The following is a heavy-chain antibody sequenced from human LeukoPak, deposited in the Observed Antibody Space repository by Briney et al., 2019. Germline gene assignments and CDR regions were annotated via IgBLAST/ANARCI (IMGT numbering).Heavy chain of an antibody. CDR1: GFTFSSYA. Sequence: GGSLRLSCAASGFTFSSYAMSWVRQAPGKGLEGVSGLSGSGGSTYYADSVKGRFTISRDNSKTTLYLQMNSLRAEDTAVYYCAKADGLYRHDISTAYYNRAFDYWGQGTLVTVSS. V-gene: IGHV3-23*01. J-gene: IGHJ4*02. D-gene: IGHD3-9*01. CDR3: AKADGLYRHDISTAYYNRAFDY. CDR2: LSGSGGST.